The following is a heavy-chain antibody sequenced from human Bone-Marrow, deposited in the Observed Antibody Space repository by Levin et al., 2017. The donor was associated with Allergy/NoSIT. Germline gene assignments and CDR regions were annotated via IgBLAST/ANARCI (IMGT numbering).Heavy chain of an antibody. CDR2: MFESGTT. Sequence: SETLSLTCVVYGGSFSGDYWSWIRQSPGEGLQWIGAMFESGTTLYNPSLKSRVTISRDTSKNQISLKLTSVTAADTATYYCARGRRDGYSNYRYFDLWGRGTLVTVSS. V-gene: IGHV4-34*01. CDR1: GGSFSGDY. J-gene: IGHJ2*01. CDR3: ARGRRDGYSNYRYFDL. D-gene: IGHD5-24*01.